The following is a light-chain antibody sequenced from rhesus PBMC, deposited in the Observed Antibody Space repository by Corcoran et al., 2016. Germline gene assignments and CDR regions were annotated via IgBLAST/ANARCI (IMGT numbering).Light chain of an antibody. V-gene: IGKV1-22*01. J-gene: IGKJ4*01. CDR3: LQYSSGPLT. Sequence: DIQLTQSPSSLSASVGDTVTITCRASPTISRWLDWHQQKPGKAPKLLSYKASPLQGGVPSRFSGSGPGTEFTLTISSLQPEDFATYYCLQYSSGPLTFGGGTKVELK. CDR1: PTISRW. CDR2: KAS.